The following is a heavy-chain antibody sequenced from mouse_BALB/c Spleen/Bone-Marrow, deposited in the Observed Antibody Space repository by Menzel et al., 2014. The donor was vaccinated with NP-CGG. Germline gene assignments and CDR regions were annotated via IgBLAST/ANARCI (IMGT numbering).Heavy chain of an antibody. CDR2: IWAGGST. Sequence: VMLVESGPGLVAPPQSLSITCTVSGFSLTNYCVHWVRQPPGKGLEWLGAIWAGGSTNYKSALMSRLSISKDNSKSQVFLKMNSLQTDDTAMYYCARDGATATLAYWGQGTLVTVSA. V-gene: IGHV2-9*02. CDR1: GFSLTNYC. J-gene: IGHJ3*01. D-gene: IGHD1-2*01. CDR3: ARDGATATLAY.